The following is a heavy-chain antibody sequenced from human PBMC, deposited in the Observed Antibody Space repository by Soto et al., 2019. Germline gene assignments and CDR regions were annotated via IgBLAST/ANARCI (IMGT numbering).Heavy chain of an antibody. Sequence: SETLSLTCAVSGGSISSGGYSWSWIRQPPGKGLEWIGYIYHSGSTYYNPSLKSRVTISVDRSKNQFSLKLSSVTAADTAVYYCARAGRDYYGSGSLAYFDYWGQGTLVTVSS. J-gene: IGHJ4*02. CDR1: GGSISSGGYS. D-gene: IGHD3-10*01. CDR3: ARAGRDYYGSGSLAYFDY. CDR2: IYHSGST. V-gene: IGHV4-30-2*01.